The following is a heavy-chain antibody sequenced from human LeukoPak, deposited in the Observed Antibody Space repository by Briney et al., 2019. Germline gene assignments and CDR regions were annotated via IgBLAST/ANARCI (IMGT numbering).Heavy chain of an antibody. V-gene: IGHV1-2*02. Sequence: GASVKVSCKASGYTFTGYYMHWVRQAPGQGLEWMGWINPNSGGTNYAQKFQGRVTMTRDTSISTAYMELSRLRSDDTAVYYCARMWDILTGRPEADYWGQGTLVTVSS. CDR1: GYTFTGYY. J-gene: IGHJ4*02. CDR3: ARMWDILTGRPEADY. D-gene: IGHD3-9*01. CDR2: INPNSGGT.